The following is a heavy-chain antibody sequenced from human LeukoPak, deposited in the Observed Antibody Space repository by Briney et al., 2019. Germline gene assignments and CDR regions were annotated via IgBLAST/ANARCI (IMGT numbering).Heavy chain of an antibody. J-gene: IGHJ4*02. V-gene: IGHV4-34*01. CDR2: INHSGST. CDR1: GGSFSGYY. Sequence: PSETLSLTCAVYGGSFSGYYWSWIRQPPGKGLEWIGEINHSGSTNYNPSLKSRVTISVDTSNNQFSLKLSSVTAADTAVYYCPSRRKMATIDYWGQGTLVTVSS. D-gene: IGHD5-24*01. CDR3: PSRRKMATIDY.